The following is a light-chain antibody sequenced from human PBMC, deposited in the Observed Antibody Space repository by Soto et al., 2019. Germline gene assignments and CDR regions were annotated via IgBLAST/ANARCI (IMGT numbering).Light chain of an antibody. J-gene: IGLJ1*01. CDR3: GADHGSGTNFVYV. Sequence: QPVLTQPPSASASLGASVTLTCTLSSDYSFYKVDWYQLRPGRGSRFVMRVGPNGIVGSRGDGIPDRFSVSGSGLNRYLTIKNIQEDDEGDYHCGADHGSGTNFVYVFATGTKLTVL. CDR2: VGPNGIVG. V-gene: IGLV9-49*03. CDR1: SDYSFYK.